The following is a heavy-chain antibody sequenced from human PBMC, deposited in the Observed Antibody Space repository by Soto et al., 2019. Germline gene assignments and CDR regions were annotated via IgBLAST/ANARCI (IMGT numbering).Heavy chain of an antibody. CDR3: VRGAPPWSYGMDV. D-gene: IGHD2-8*02. CDR2: ISGGGGST. V-gene: IGHV3-23*01. J-gene: IGHJ6*02. Sequence: PGGSLRLSCAASGFTFSTYAMNWVRQAPGKGLEWVSAISGGGGSTYYADSVKGRFTISRDNSKNTLYLQMSSLRAEDTAVYYCVRGAPPWSYGMDVWGQGTTVTVYS. CDR1: GFTFSTYA.